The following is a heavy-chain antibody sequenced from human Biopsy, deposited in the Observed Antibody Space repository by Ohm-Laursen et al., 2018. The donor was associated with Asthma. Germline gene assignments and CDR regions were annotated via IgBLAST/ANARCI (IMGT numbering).Heavy chain of an antibody. V-gene: IGHV3-23*01. CDR1: GFTFSSYA. CDR3: AKGGTYTTDRYAY. Sequence: GSLRLSCTASGFTFSSYAMSWVRQAPGKGLEWVSSIGSSGASTYYADSVKGRFTISRDNSKNTLYLQMSSLRADDTAVYYCAKGGTYTTDRYAYWGQGSLVTVSS. J-gene: IGHJ4*02. CDR2: IGSSGAST. D-gene: IGHD1-26*01.